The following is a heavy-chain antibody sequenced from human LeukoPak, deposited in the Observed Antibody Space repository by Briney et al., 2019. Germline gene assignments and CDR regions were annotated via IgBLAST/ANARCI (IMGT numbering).Heavy chain of an antibody. D-gene: IGHD6-19*01. Sequence: GGSLRLSCAASGFTFDDYGMSWVRQAPGKGLEWVSGINWNGGSTGYTDSVKGRFTISRDTAKNSLYLQMNSLRAEDTALYYCARLSGPGSGWTTLDYWGQGTLVTVSS. V-gene: IGHV3-20*04. CDR1: GFTFDDYG. CDR3: ARLSGPGSGWTTLDY. CDR2: INWNGGST. J-gene: IGHJ4*02.